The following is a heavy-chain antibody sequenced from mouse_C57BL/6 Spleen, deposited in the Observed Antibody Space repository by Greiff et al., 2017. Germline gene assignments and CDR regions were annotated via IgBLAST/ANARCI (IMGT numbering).Heavy chain of an antibody. V-gene: IGHV1-62-2*01. D-gene: IGHD2-4*01. CDR2: FYPGSGSI. CDR1: GYTFTEYT. CDR3: ARHEDRGDYHPAWFAY. Sequence: VKLQESGAELVKPGASVKLSCKASGYTFTEYTIHWVKQRSGQGLDWIGWFYPGSGSIKYNEKFTDKATLTADKSSSTVYMELSRLTSEDYAVYFWARHEDRGDYHPAWFAYWGQGTLVTVSA. J-gene: IGHJ3*01.